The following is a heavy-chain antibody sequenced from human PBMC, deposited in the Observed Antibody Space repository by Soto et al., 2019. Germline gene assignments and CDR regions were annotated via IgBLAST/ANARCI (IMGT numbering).Heavy chain of an antibody. V-gene: IGHV4-59*01. CDR1: GGSISSYY. D-gene: IGHD1-1*01. Sequence: QVQLQESGPGLVKPSETLSLTCTVSGGSISSYYWSWIRQPPGKGLEWIGHIYYSGSTNYNPSLKTRVTLSVDTSKNQFALKRISVHSADTAVYYCASWEPESLERRFISYYYGMDFWGQGTTVTVSS. J-gene: IGHJ6*02. CDR3: ASWEPESLERRFISYYYGMDF. CDR2: IYYSGST.